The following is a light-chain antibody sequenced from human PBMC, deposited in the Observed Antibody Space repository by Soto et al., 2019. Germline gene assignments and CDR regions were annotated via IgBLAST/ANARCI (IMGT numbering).Light chain of an antibody. CDR1: SSNIGSNT. CDR3: AAWDDSLNGPV. J-gene: IGLJ2*01. V-gene: IGLV1-44*01. Sequence: QTVVTQPPSASGTPGQRVTISCSGSSSNIGSNTVNWYQQLPGTAPKLLIYSNNRRPSGVPDRFSGSKSGTSASLAISGLQSEDEADYYCAAWDDSLNGPVFGGGTKLTV. CDR2: SNN.